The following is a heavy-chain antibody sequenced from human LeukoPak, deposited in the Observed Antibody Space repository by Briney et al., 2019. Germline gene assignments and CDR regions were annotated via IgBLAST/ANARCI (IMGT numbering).Heavy chain of an antibody. CDR1: GFTFDDYA. J-gene: IGHJ1*01. D-gene: IGHD2-8*01. V-gene: IGHV3-43*02. CDR2: ISGDGGST. CDR3: AKVGRSDIVLMVYEH. Sequence: GGSLRLSCAASGFTFDDYAMHWVRQAPGKGLEWVSVISGDGGSTYYADSVKGRFTISRDNSKNSLYLQMNSLRTEDTALYYCAKVGRSDIVLMVYEHWGQGTLVTVSS.